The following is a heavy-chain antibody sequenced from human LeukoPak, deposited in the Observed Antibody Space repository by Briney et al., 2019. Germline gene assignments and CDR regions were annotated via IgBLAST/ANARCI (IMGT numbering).Heavy chain of an antibody. V-gene: IGHV1-8*01. CDR3: ARAVLNGGYSGYDHPYFDY. CDR1: GYTFTSYD. J-gene: IGHJ4*02. D-gene: IGHD5-12*01. Sequence: ASVKVSCKASGYTFTSYDINWVRQATGQGLEWMGWMNPNSGNTGYAQKFQGRVTMTRNISISTAYMELSRLRSDDTAVYYCARAVLNGGYSGYDHPYFDYWGQGTLVTVSS. CDR2: MNPNSGNT.